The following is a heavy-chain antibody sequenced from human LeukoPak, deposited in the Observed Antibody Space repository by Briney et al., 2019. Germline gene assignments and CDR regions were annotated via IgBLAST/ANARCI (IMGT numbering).Heavy chain of an antibody. Sequence: SQPLSRTCAISGDSVSSNSAAWNWIRQSPSRGLEWLGRTYYRSKWYNDNAESVKSRIIINPDTSKNQFSLQLNSVTPEDTAVYYCARGGNSGHRYFDLWGRGTLVTVSS. V-gene: IGHV6-1*01. CDR1: GDSVSSNSAA. CDR2: TYYRSKWYN. J-gene: IGHJ2*01. D-gene: IGHD4-23*01. CDR3: ARGGNSGHRYFDL.